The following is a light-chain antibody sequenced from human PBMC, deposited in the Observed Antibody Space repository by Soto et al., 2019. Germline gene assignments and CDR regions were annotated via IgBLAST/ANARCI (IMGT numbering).Light chain of an antibody. CDR1: SSVVGAYNS. CDR3: CSSAPESTYV. CDR2: KGT. Sequence: QSVLAQPASVSGSPGQSVTISCTGTSSVVGAYNSVSWYQQHPDKAPQLMIYKGTQRPSGVSNRFSGSTSGNAASLTISGLQAGDEADYFCCSSAPESTYVFGTGTKVTVL. J-gene: IGLJ1*01. V-gene: IGLV2-23*01.